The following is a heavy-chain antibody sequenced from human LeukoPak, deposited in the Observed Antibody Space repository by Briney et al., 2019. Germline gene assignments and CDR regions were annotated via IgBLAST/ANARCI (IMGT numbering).Heavy chain of an antibody. CDR3: ARDALRLYCSSTSCTKPSYYMDV. V-gene: IGHV1-69*01. CDR1: GGTFSSYA. J-gene: IGHJ6*03. Sequence: SVKVSCKASGGTFSSYAISWVRQAPGQGLEWMGGIIPIFGTANYAQKFQGRVTITADESTSTAYMELSSLRSEDTAVYYCARDALRLYCSSTSCTKPSYYMDVWGKGTTVTVSS. CDR2: IIPIFGTA. D-gene: IGHD2-2*01.